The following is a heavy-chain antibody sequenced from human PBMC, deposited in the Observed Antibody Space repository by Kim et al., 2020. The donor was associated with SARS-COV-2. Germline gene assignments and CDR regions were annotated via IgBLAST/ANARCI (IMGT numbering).Heavy chain of an antibody. V-gene: IGHV3-21*01. J-gene: IGHJ4*02. Sequence: GGSLRLSCAASGFTFSSYSMNWVRQAPGKGLEWVSSISSSSSYIYYADSVKGRFTISRDNAKNSLYLQMNSLRAEDTAVYYCARDLYSGYEGRCFDYWGQGTLVTVSS. CDR3: ARDLYSGYEGRCFDY. CDR1: GFTFSSYS. D-gene: IGHD5-12*01. CDR2: ISSSSSYI.